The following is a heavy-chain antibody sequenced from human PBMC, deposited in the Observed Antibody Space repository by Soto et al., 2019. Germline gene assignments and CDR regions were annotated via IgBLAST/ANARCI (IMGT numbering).Heavy chain of an antibody. V-gene: IGHV3-23*01. CDR1: GFIFSSYA. D-gene: IGHD1-26*01. J-gene: IGHJ3*02. Sequence: GGSLRLSCAASGFIFSSYAMSWVRQAPGKGLEWVSAISGSGGSTYYADSVKGRFTISRDNSKNTLYLQMNSLRAEDTAVYYCAKDYSGNYYSALDIWGQGTMVTVSS. CDR3: AKDYSGNYYSALDI. CDR2: ISGSGGST.